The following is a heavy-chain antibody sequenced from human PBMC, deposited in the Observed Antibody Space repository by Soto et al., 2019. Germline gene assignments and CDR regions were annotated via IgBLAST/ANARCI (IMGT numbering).Heavy chain of an antibody. Sequence: SETLSLTCAVYGGSFSGYYWSWIRQPPGKGLEWIGEINHSGSTNYNPSLKSRVTISVDTSKNQFSLKLSSVTAADTAVYYCARVLRAARPPYYFDYWGQGTLVTVSS. D-gene: IGHD6-6*01. CDR2: INHSGST. CDR3: ARVLRAARPPYYFDY. J-gene: IGHJ4*02. V-gene: IGHV4-34*01. CDR1: GGSFSGYY.